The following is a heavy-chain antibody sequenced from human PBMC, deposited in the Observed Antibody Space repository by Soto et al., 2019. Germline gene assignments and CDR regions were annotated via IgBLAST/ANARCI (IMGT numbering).Heavy chain of an antibody. Sequence: EVKAVESGVALVQPRGSLRLSCVASGFTFSSSWMSWVRQAPGKGLEWVANIKSDGREKHYVDSVKGRFTISRDNAKNSLYLQRHSLRAEDTAVYYCARVAWGGGMDVWCQGTTVTVSS. CDR2: IKSDGREK. J-gene: IGHJ6*02. D-gene: IGHD1-26*01. CDR1: GFTFSSSW. V-gene: IGHV3-7*03. CDR3: ARVAWGGGMDV.